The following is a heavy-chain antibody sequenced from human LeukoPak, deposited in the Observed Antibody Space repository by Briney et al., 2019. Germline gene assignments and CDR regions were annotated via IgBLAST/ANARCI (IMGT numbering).Heavy chain of an antibody. V-gene: IGHV3-21*01. CDR3: ASGRAYYDFWSGFD. Sequence: GGSLRLSCAASGFTFSSYSMNWVRQAPGKGLEWVSSISSSSSYIYYADSVKGRFTISRDNAKNSLYLQMNSLRAEDTAVYYCASGRAYYDFWSGFDWGQGTLVTVSS. D-gene: IGHD3-3*01. CDR2: ISSSSSYI. J-gene: IGHJ4*02. CDR1: GFTFSSYS.